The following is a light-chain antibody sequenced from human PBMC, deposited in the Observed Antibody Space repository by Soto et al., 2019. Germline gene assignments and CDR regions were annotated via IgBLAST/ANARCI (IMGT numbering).Light chain of an antibody. CDR2: GAS. Sequence: EIVLTQSPGTLSLSPGERATLSCRASQSVSSSYLAWYQQKPGQAPRLLIYGASSRATGIPDRFSGSGSGTDFSVPISRLEPEDFAVYYCQQYGSSLPYTFGQGTKREIK. J-gene: IGKJ2*01. V-gene: IGKV3-20*01. CDR1: QSVSSSY. CDR3: QQYGSSLPYT.